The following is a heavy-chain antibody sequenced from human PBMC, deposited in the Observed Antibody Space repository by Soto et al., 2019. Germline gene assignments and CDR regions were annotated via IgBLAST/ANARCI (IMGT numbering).Heavy chain of an antibody. CDR1: GFSFSIDGMG. CDR2: IYWDYDK. Sequence: QITLKESGPTLVKPTQTLTLTCTFSGFSFSIDGMGVGWIRQPPGKALEWLALIYWDYDKRFSPSQKSRLTITKDGSRNQVVLTLTNMDPADTATYYCAHVYWAASGTRYYFDYWGQGTLVTVSS. CDR3: AHVYWAASGTRYYFDY. D-gene: IGHD1-7*01. J-gene: IGHJ4*02. V-gene: IGHV2-5*02.